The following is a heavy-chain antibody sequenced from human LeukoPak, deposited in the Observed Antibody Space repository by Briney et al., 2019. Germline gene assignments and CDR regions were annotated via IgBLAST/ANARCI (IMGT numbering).Heavy chain of an antibody. CDR1: GLTVSSNC. D-gene: IGHD3-22*01. CDR3: ARRAGDYSHPYDY. J-gene: IGHJ4*02. CDR2: IYSGGST. Sequence: GGSLRLSCAASGLTVSSNCMSWVREAPGKELEWVSFIYSGGSTYYTDSVKGRFTISRDNSKNTLYLQMNSLRAEDTAVYYCARRAGDYSHPYDYWGQGILVTVSS. V-gene: IGHV3-53*01.